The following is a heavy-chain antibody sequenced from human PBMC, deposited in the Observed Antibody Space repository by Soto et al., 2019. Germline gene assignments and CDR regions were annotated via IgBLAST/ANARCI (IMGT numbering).Heavy chain of an antibody. Sequence: EVQLVESGGGLVQPGGSLRLSCAASGFTFSNYDMHWVRQGTGKGLEWVSAIGTAGDTYYPDSVKGRFTISRENAKNSLYLQMNSLRDEDTAVYYCATARYCSSGGCYSPSYYGMDVWGQGTTVTVSS. D-gene: IGHD2-15*01. V-gene: IGHV3-13*01. J-gene: IGHJ6*02. CDR3: ATARYCSSGGCYSPSYYGMDV. CDR1: GFTFSNYD. CDR2: IGTAGDT.